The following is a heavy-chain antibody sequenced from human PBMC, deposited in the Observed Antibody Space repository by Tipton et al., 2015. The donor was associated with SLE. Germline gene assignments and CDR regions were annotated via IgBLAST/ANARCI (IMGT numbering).Heavy chain of an antibody. J-gene: IGHJ6*02. CDR1: RYSISSGYY. D-gene: IGHD6-19*01. CDR2: FYHSANT. CDR3: ARDREQWLASGGIDV. Sequence: LRLSCIVSRYSISSGYYWGWMRQVPGKELEWIGSFYHSANTYYNPSLTSRVTISADTSKNQFSLRLTSVTAAGTALYYCARDREQWLASGGIDVWGPGTPVTVSS. V-gene: IGHV4-38-2*02.